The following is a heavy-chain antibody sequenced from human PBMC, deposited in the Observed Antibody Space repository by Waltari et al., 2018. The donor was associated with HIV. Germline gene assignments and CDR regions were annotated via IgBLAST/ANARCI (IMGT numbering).Heavy chain of an antibody. CDR3: ARETYYYDSSGPYFDY. V-gene: IGHV3-48*01. D-gene: IGHD3-22*01. J-gene: IGHJ4*02. CDR2: ISSSSSTI. Sequence: EVQLVESGGGLVQPGGSLRPPCAASGFTFTSYGMNWVRQAPGKGLEWVSFISSSSSTIYYADSVKGRFTISRDNAKNSLYLQMNSLRAEDTAVYYCARETYYYDSSGPYFDYWGQGTLVTVSS. CDR1: GFTFTSYG.